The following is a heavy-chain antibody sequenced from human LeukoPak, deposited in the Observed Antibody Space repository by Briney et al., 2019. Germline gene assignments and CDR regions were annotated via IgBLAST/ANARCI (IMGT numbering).Heavy chain of an antibody. CDR1: GFTFSSYG. CDR3: AKDRIPAALMAFDI. CDR2: IRYDGSKK. J-gene: IGHJ3*02. Sequence: GGSLRLSCAASGFTFSSYGMHWVRQAPGMGLEWVAFIRYDGSKKDYTDSVKGRFTISRDNSKNTLYLQMNSLRTEDTAVYYCAKDRIPAALMAFDIWGQGTMVTVSS. V-gene: IGHV3-30*02. D-gene: IGHD2-2*01.